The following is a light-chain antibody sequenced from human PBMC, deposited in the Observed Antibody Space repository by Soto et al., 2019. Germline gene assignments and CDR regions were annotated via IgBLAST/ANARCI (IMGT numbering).Light chain of an antibody. Sequence: EIVLTQSPGTLSLSPGERATLSCRARQSVSSSYLAWYQQKPGQAPRLLIYGASSRSTGIPDRFSGSGSGTDFTLTISRLEPEDCAVYYCQQYGSSPSITFCQGTRLEIK. J-gene: IGKJ5*01. CDR2: GAS. CDR1: QSVSSSY. CDR3: QQYGSSPSIT. V-gene: IGKV3-20*01.